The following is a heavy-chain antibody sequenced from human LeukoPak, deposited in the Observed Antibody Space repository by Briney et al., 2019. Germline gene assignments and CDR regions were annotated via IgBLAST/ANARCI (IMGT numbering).Heavy chain of an antibody. CDR3: ARHGSIATGAFTY. V-gene: IGHV4-39*01. Sequence: SETLSLTCSVSGGSLSRSSYYWGWTRQPPGKGLEWIGSIYYSGSTYYNPSLKSRVTISVDTSRNQFSLKLGSVTAADTAVYYCARHGSIATGAFTYWGQGTLVTVSS. CDR1: GGSLSRSSYY. D-gene: IGHD6-25*01. J-gene: IGHJ4*02. CDR2: IYYSGST.